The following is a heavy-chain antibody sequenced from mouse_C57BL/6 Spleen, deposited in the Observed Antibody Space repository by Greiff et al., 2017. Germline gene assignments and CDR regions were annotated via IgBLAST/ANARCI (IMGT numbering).Heavy chain of an antibody. CDR3: ARHALYYYGSSDWYFDV. Sequence: EVQLQESGGGLVQPGGSLKLSCAASGFTFSDYYMYWVRQTPEKRLEWVAYISNGGGSTYYPDTVKGRFTISRDNAKNTLYPQMSRLKSEDTAMYYCARHALYYYGSSDWYFDVWGTGTTVTVSS. CDR1: GFTFSDYY. J-gene: IGHJ1*03. V-gene: IGHV5-12*01. D-gene: IGHD1-1*01. CDR2: ISNGGGST.